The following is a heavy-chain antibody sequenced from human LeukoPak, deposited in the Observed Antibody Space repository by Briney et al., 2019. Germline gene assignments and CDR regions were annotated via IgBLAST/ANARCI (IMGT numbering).Heavy chain of an antibody. CDR1: GFAFSSYA. D-gene: IGHD4-17*01. J-gene: IGHJ4*02. CDR3: AKDDNGDYFLDY. CDR2: ISGSGGST. Sequence: PGGSLRLSCAASGFAFSSYAMSWVRQAPGKGLEWVSAISGSGGSTYYADSVKGRFTISRDNSKNTLYLQMNSLRAEDTAVYYCAKDDNGDYFLDYWGQGTLVTVSS. V-gene: IGHV3-23*01.